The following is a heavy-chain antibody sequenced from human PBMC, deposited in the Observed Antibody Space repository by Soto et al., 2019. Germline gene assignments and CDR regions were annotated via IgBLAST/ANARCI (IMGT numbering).Heavy chain of an antibody. Sequence: ASLKVSCKASGYTFTIYGISWVRQAPGQGLEWMGWISAYNGNTNYAQKLQGRVTMTTDTSTSTAYMELRSLRSDDTAVYYCAIVMAYYYDSSGYYEGYYYYGMDVWGQGTTVTVSS. CDR3: AIVMAYYYDSSGYYEGYYYYGMDV. D-gene: IGHD3-22*01. J-gene: IGHJ6*02. V-gene: IGHV1-18*01. CDR1: GYTFTIYG. CDR2: ISAYNGNT.